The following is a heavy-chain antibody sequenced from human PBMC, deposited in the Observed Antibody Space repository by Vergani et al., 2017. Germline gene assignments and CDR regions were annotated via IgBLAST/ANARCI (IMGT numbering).Heavy chain of an antibody. Sequence: QVQLQESGPGMVKPSETLTLTCTGSGGSISSYYWSWIRQPPGKGLEWIGYIYYSGSTNYNPSLKSRVTISVDTSKNQFSLKLSSVTAADTAVYYCARGRGLMLEWGQGTLVTVSS. J-gene: IGHJ4*02. CDR3: ARGRGLMLE. CDR1: GGSISSYY. V-gene: IGHV4-59*01. D-gene: IGHD2-8*01. CDR2: IYYSGST.